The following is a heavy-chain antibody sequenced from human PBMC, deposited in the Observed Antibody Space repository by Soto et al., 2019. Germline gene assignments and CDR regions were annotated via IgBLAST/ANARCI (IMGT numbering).Heavy chain of an antibody. CDR1: GFTFGTYT. V-gene: IGHV3-21*01. Sequence: EVQLVESGGGLVKPGGSLRLSCAASGFTFGTYTMNWVRQAPGKGLEWVSSIGTSSTYIYYADSVRGRFTVSRDNAKNSLYLQMNSRRAEDTAVYYCARVMCGDCSTYYYYSMDVWGQGTTVTVSS. J-gene: IGHJ6*02. CDR2: IGTSSTYI. D-gene: IGHD2-21*02. CDR3: ARVMCGDCSTYYYYSMDV.